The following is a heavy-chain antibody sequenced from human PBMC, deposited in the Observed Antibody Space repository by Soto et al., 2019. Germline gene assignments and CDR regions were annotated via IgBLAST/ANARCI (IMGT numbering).Heavy chain of an antibody. Sequence: GLGWIGYIYYSGSTYYNPSLKSRVTISVDTSKNQFSLKLSSVTAADTAVYYCARGAGPFWSGYYRPFDYWGKGTLVTVGS. CDR3: ARGAGPFWSGYYRPFDY. D-gene: IGHD3-3*01. V-gene: IGHV4-30-4*01. CDR2: IYYSGST. J-gene: IGHJ4*02.